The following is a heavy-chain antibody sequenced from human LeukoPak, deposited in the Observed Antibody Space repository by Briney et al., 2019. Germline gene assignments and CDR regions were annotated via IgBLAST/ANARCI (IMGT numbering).Heavy chain of an antibody. D-gene: IGHD4-11*01. CDR2: LSSSSGYR. Sequence: GGSLRLPCAASGFTFSSYSMNWVRQAPGKGLEWVSYLSSSSGYRYYADSVKGRFTVSRDNAKNSLYLQMNSLTAEDTAVYYCARGNTVKAKNDAFDIWGQGTMVTVSS. CDR3: ARGNTVKAKNDAFDI. V-gene: IGHV3-21*01. CDR1: GFTFSSYS. J-gene: IGHJ3*02.